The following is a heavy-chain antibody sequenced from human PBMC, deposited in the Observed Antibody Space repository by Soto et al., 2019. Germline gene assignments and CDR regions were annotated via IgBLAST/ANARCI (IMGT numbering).Heavy chain of an antibody. Sequence: QVQLQESGPGLVKPSQTLSLTCTVSGGSISSGGYYWSWIRQHPGKGLEWIGYIYYSGSTYYNPSLKSRVTISVDTSKNQFSLKLSSVNAADTAVYYCARDRYCSSTSCHYGMDVWGQGTTVTVSS. V-gene: IGHV4-31*03. J-gene: IGHJ6*02. CDR2: IYYSGST. CDR3: ARDRYCSSTSCHYGMDV. CDR1: GGSISSGGYY. D-gene: IGHD2-2*01.